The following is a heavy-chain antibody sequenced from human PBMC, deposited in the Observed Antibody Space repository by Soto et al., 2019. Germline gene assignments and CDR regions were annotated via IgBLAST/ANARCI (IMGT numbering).Heavy chain of an antibody. J-gene: IGHJ2*01. CDR1: GESITGYF. V-gene: IGHV4-59*08. CDR3: ARPRDVAERGFRGHGWYFEV. CDR2: IYYAAIS. Sequence: QVRLQESGPGLVQPSETLSLTCSVSGESITGYFWSWIRQPPGKALEWIGHIYYAAISKYNPSLGSRVTMSVDTTKNEFSLSLTSVTAADTAVYYCARPRDVAERGFRGHGWYFEVWGRGALVVVSS. D-gene: IGHD5-12*01.